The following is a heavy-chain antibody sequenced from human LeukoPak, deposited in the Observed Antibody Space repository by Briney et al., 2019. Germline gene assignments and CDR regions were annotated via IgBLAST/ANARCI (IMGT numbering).Heavy chain of an antibody. V-gene: IGHV3-23*01. CDR3: AILPGYSSGWYEVNY. Sequence: GGSLRLSCAASGFTFSSYAMSWVHQAPGKGLEWVSGISGSGGSTYYADSVEGRFTISRDNSRNTLYLQMNSPRAEDTAVYYCAILPGYSSGWYEVNYWGQGTLVTVSS. D-gene: IGHD6-13*01. CDR1: GFTFSSYA. CDR2: ISGSGGST. J-gene: IGHJ4*02.